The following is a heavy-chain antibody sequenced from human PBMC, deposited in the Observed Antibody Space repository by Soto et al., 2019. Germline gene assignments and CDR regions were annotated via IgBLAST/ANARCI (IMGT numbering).Heavy chain of an antibody. V-gene: IGHV1-69*06. Sequence: SVKVSCKASGGTFSSYAISWVRQAPGQGLEWMGGIIPIFGTANYAQKFQGRVTITADKSTSTAYMELSSLRSEDTAVYYCAALPMYYDFWSGYRDFDYWGQGTLVTVSS. CDR3: AALPMYYDFWSGYRDFDY. J-gene: IGHJ4*02. D-gene: IGHD3-3*01. CDR1: GGTFSSYA. CDR2: IIPIFGTA.